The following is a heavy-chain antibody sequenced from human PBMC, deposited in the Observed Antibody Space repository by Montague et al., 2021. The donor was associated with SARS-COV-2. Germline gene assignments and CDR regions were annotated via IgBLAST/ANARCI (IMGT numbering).Heavy chain of an antibody. Sequence: SLRLSCAASGFTVSDNFMTRVRQAPGRGLECVSIIYSDGNTYYTDSVMGRFTISRDYSKNTLFLQMNSLRLEDTAVYYCARGESTGWYNYFDYWGQGTLVTVSS. D-gene: IGHD6-19*01. J-gene: IGHJ4*02. CDR2: IYSDGNT. CDR1: GFTVSDNF. CDR3: ARGESTGWYNYFDY. V-gene: IGHV3-66*02.